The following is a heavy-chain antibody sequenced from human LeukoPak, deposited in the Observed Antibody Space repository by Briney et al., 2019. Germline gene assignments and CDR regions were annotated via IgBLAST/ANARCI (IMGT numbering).Heavy chain of an antibody. V-gene: IGHV3-74*01. J-gene: IGHJ4*02. Sequence: GGSLRLSCAASGFTLSNSWMHWVRHAPGKGLVGVSRIDPDGNTDYADSVKGRFTISRDNAKNTLYLQMNSLRAEDTAVYRCARDVRGPHDFWGQGTLVTVSS. CDR1: GFTLSNSW. CDR3: ARDVRGPHDF. D-gene: IGHD2/OR15-2a*01. CDR2: IDPDGNT.